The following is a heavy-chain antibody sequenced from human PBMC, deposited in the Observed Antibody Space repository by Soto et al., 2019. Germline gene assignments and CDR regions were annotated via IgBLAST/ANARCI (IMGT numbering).Heavy chain of an antibody. CDR2: ISGSGGST. J-gene: IGHJ6*02. D-gene: IGHD3-10*01. CDR1: GLAFTNYA. CDR3: AKDMGITMVRGVIPPYGMDV. Sequence: GGSLRLSCAASGLAFTNYAMNWVRQAPGKGLEWVSAISGSGGSTYYADSVKGRFTISRDNSKNTLYLQMNSLRAEDTAVYYCAKDMGITMVRGVIPPYGMDVWGQGTTVTVSS. V-gene: IGHV3-23*01.